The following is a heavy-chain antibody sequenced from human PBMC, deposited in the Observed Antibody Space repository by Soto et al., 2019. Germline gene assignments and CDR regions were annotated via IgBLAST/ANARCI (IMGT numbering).Heavy chain of an antibody. CDR1: GGSFSGYY. V-gene: IGHV4-34*01. J-gene: IGHJ3*02. CDR3: ARGEYDAFDI. CDR2: INHSGST. Sequence: SETLSLTCAVYGGSFSGYYWSWIRQPPGKGLEWIGEINHSGSTNYNPSLKSRVTISVDTSKNQFSLKLSSVTAADTAVYYCARGEYDAFDIWGQGTMVTVSS.